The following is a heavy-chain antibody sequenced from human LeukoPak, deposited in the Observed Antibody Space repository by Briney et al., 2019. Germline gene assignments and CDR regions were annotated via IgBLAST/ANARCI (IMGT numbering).Heavy chain of an antibody. CDR2: IYPGDSDT. D-gene: IGHD6-19*01. Sequence: GESLKISCKGSGYSFTSYWIGWVRQMPGKGLEWMGIIYPGDSDTRYSPSFQGQVTISADKSISTAYLQWSSLKASDTAMYYCAGVNSGYSSGWAHSFDYWGQGTLVTVSS. J-gene: IGHJ4*02. CDR1: GYSFTSYW. CDR3: AGVNSGYSSGWAHSFDY. V-gene: IGHV5-51*01.